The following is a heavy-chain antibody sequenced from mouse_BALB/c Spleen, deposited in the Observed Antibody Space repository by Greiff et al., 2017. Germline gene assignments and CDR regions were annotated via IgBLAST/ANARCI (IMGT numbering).Heavy chain of an antibody. CDR3: ARGGYRYGGDY. CDR2: INPSSGYT. CDR1: GYTFTSYT. V-gene: IGHV1-4*02. Sequence: QVQLKESAAELARPGASVKMSCKASGYTFTSYTMHWVKQRPGQGLEWIGYINPSSGYTEYNQKFKDKTTLTADKSSSTAYMQLSSLTSEDSAVYYCARGGYRYGGDYWGQGTTLTVSS. D-gene: IGHD2-14*01. J-gene: IGHJ2*01.